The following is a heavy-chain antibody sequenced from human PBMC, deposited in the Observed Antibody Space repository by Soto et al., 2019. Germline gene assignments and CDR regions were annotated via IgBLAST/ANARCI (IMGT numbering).Heavy chain of an antibody. CDR2: ISAYNGNT. D-gene: IGHD6-19*01. CDR1: GYTFTSYG. J-gene: IGHJ5*02. CDR3: ARVTTGIAVAGTDWFDP. V-gene: IGHV1-18*01. Sequence: QVQLVQSGAEVKKPGASVKVSCKASGYTFTSYGISWVRQAPGQGLEWMGWISAYNGNTNYAQKLQARVTMTTXRSXSXGYMELRSLRSDDTAVYYCARVTTGIAVAGTDWFDPWGQGTLVTVSS.